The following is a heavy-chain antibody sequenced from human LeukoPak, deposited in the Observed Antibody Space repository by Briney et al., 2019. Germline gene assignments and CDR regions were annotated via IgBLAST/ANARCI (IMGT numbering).Heavy chain of an antibody. J-gene: IGHJ4*02. CDR2: VYLDDSET. Sequence: GESLKISCKDSGNSFNNYWIGWVRQMPGKGLEWMGIVYLDDSETTYSPSFQGHVTISADKSISTAYLQWSSLKASDTAMYYCARPPHCSGGSCHDYWGQGTLVTVSS. D-gene: IGHD2-15*01. V-gene: IGHV5-51*01. CDR1: GNSFNNYW. CDR3: ARPPHCSGGSCHDY.